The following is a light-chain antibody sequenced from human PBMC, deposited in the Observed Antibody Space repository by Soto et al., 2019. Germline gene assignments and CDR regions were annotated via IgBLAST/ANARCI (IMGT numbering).Light chain of an antibody. CDR1: QSVSSSY. V-gene: IGKV3-20*01. CDR3: QQYGSSLRRLFT. CDR2: GAS. Sequence: EIVLTQSPGTLYLSPGERATLSCRASQSVSSSYLAWYQQKPGQAPRLLIYGASSRATGIPDRFSGSGSGTDFTLTISRLEPEDFAVYYCQQYGSSLRRLFTFGPGTKVDIK. J-gene: IGKJ3*01.